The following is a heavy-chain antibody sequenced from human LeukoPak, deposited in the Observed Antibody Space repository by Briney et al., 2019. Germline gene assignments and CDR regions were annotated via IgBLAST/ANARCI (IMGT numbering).Heavy chain of an antibody. Sequence: ASVKVSCKASGYTFTSYAMHWVRQAPGQRLEWMGWFNAGNGNTKYSQEFQGRVTITRDTSASTAYMELSSLRSEDMAVYYCAGSRDGYNFYLLDYWGQGTLVTVSS. J-gene: IGHJ4*02. D-gene: IGHD5-24*01. CDR1: GYTFTSYA. V-gene: IGHV1-3*03. CDR3: AGSRDGYNFYLLDY. CDR2: FNAGNGNT.